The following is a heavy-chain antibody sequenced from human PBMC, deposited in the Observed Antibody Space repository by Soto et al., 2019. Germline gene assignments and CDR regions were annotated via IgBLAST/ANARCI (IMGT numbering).Heavy chain of an antibody. CDR2: IVVGSGNT. CDR3: AAGIKNRYGYGYYYGVDV. D-gene: IGHD5-18*01. V-gene: IGHV1-58*02. CDR1: GFTFTSSA. Sequence: SVKVSFKASGFTFTSSAMQWVRQARGERLEWIGWIVVGSGNTNYAQKFQERVTITRDMSTSTAYMELSSLRSEDTAVYYCAAGIKNRYGYGYYYGVDVWGQGTTVTVPS. J-gene: IGHJ6*02.